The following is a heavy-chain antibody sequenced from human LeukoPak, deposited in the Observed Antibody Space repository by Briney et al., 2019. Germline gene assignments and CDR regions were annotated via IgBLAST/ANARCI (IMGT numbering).Heavy chain of an antibody. V-gene: IGHV3-7*01. D-gene: IGHD2-15*01. CDR3: VRNGGSLDY. CDR1: GFSFSNHW. Sequence: PGGPLRLSCAASGFSFSNHWMSWVRQAPGKGLEWVASINLDGTDKYYVDAVKGRFTISRGNAKNSLFLEMNSLRATDTAVYYCVRNGGSLDYWGQGTLVTVSS. J-gene: IGHJ4*02. CDR2: INLDGTDK.